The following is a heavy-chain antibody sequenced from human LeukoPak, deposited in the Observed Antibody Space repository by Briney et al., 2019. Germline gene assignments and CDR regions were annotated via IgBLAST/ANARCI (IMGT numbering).Heavy chain of an antibody. Sequence: ASVKVSCKASGYTFTSYGISWVRQAPGQGLEWMGWISAYNGNTNYAQKLQGRVTMTTDTSTSTAYMELRSLRSDDTAVYYCARASGIVGAQSDAFDIWGQGTMVTVSS. V-gene: IGHV1-18*01. CDR3: ARASGIVGAQSDAFDI. CDR2: ISAYNGNT. CDR1: GYTFTSYG. J-gene: IGHJ3*02. D-gene: IGHD1-26*01.